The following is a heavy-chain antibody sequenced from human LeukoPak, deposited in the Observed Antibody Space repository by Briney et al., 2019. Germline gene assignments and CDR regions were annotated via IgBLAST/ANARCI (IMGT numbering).Heavy chain of an antibody. CDR1: GFTFSSYW. J-gene: IGHJ4*02. V-gene: IGHV3-7*01. Sequence: GGSLRLSCAASGFTFSSYWMSWVRQAPGKGLEWVANIKQDGSEKCYVDSVKGRFTISRDNAKNSLYLQMNSLRAEDTAVYYCARRDYYDSSGYYYWGQGTLVTVSS. CDR3: ARRDYYDSSGYYY. CDR2: IKQDGSEK. D-gene: IGHD3-22*01.